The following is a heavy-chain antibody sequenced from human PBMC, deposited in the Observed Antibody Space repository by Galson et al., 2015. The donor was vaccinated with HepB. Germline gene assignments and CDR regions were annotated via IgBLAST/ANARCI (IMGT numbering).Heavy chain of an antibody. CDR3: ARQYYYGSGSYYTLPFDD. Sequence: PALVKPTQTLTLTCTFSGFSLSTSRMRVSWIRQPPGKALEWLARIDWDDDKFYSTSLKTRLTISKDTSKNQVVLTMTNMDPVDTATYYCARQYYYGSGSYYTLPFDDWGQGTLVTVSS. J-gene: IGHJ4*02. D-gene: IGHD3-10*01. CDR2: IDWDDDK. CDR1: GFSLSTSRMR. V-gene: IGHV2-70*04.